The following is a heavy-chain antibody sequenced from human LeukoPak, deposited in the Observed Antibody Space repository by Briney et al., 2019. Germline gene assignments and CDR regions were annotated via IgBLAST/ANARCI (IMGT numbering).Heavy chain of an antibody. J-gene: IGHJ4*02. CDR3: VRDYENLTGSKTRFHY. CDR2: ISSSSSTI. Sequence: GGSLRLSCAASGFTFSSYGMTWVRQAPGKGLEWVSYISSSSSTIYYANSVKGRFTISRDNAKNSLYLQMNSLRAEDTAVYYCVRDYENLTGSKTRFHYWGQGTLVTVSS. V-gene: IGHV3-48*04. D-gene: IGHD3-9*01. CDR1: GFTFSSYG.